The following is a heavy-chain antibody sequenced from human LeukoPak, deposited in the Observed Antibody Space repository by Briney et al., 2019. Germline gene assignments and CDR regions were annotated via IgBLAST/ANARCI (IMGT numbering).Heavy chain of an antibody. CDR1: GGTFSSYA. J-gene: IGHJ3*02. D-gene: IGHD2-2*01. Sequence: SVKVSCKASGGTFSSYAISWVRQAPGQGLEWMGGIIPIFGTANYAQKFQGRVTITADESTSTAYMELSSLRSEDTAVYYCARDSLTAPRNKYSSTSARAPVYAFDIWGQGTMVTVSS. V-gene: IGHV1-69*01. CDR3: ARDSLTAPRNKYSSTSARAPVYAFDI. CDR2: IIPIFGTA.